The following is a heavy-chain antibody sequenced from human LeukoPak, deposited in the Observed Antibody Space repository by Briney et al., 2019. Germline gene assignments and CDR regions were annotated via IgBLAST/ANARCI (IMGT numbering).Heavy chain of an antibody. CDR1: GGSISSYY. Sequence: SETLPLTCTVSGGSISSYYWSWVRQPPGKGLEWIGYIYYSGSTNYNPSLKSRVTISVDTSKNQFSLKLSSVTAADTAVYYCARHVPYYGMDVWGQGTTVTVSS. J-gene: IGHJ6*02. V-gene: IGHV4-59*08. CDR3: ARHVPYYGMDV. CDR2: IYYSGST.